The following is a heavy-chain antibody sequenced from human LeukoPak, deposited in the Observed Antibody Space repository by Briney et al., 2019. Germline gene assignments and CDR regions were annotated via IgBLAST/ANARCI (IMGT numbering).Heavy chain of an antibody. V-gene: IGHV3-30-3*01. J-gene: IGHJ3*02. D-gene: IGHD3-22*01. CDR3: ARDRGSYDSSGYDAFDI. CDR1: VFTFSSYA. Sequence: PGRSLRLSCAASVFTFSSYAMHWVRQAPGKGLEWVSVISYDGSNKYYADSVKGRFTISRDNSKNTQYLQMNSLRAEETAVYYCARDRGSYDSSGYDAFDIWGQGTMVTVSS. CDR2: ISYDGSNK.